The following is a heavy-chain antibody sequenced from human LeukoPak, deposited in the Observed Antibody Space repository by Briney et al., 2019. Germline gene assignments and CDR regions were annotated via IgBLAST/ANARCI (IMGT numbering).Heavy chain of an antibody. J-gene: IGHJ5*02. CDR2: ISDSGST. CDR3: ARVEYGDYGWFDP. Sequence: SETLSLTCTVSGDSISTYYWTWIRQPTAKGLEWIGYISDSGSTNYNPSLKSRVTISLDTSKNQFSLKLISLTAADTAAYYCARVEYGDYGWFDPWGQGTLVTVSS. V-gene: IGHV4-59*01. D-gene: IGHD4-17*01. CDR1: GDSISTYY.